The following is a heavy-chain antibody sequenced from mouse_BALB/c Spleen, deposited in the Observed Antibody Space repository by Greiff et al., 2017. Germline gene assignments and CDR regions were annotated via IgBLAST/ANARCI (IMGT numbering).Heavy chain of an antibody. J-gene: IGHJ2*01. CDR1: GYSITSDYA. D-gene: IGHD4-1*01. Sequence: EVKLVESGPGLVKPSQSLSLTCTVTGYSITSDYAWNWIRQFPGNKLEWMGYISYSGSTSYNPSLKSRISITRDTSKNQFFLQLNSVTTEDTATYYCARDLGPHYFDYWGQGTTLTVSS. V-gene: IGHV3-2*02. CDR2: ISYSGST. CDR3: ARDLGPHYFDY.